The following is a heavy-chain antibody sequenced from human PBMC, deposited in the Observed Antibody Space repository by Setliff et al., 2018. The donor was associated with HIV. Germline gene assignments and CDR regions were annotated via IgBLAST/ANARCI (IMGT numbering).Heavy chain of an antibody. V-gene: IGHV4-61*09. Sequence: PSETLSLTCTVSGGPISSGSYYWSWIRQPAGKGLEWIGHIHASGNTNYNPSLKSRVTISVDTSKKYFSLRLTSVTAADTAVYYCARAIVYGSAFDIWGQGTMVTVSS. CDR3: ARAIVYGSAFDI. CDR1: GGPISSGSYY. CDR2: IHASGNT. D-gene: IGHD6-13*01. J-gene: IGHJ3*02.